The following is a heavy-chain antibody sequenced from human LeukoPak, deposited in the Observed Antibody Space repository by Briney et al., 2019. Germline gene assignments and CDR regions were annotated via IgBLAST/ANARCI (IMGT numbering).Heavy chain of an antibody. CDR1: GYTFTGYY. CDR3: ARVPGMGFTFGGVIAFDY. J-gene: IGHJ4*02. V-gene: IGHV1-2*02. Sequence: ASVKVSCKASGYTFTGYYMHWVRQAPGQGLEWMGWINPNSGGTNYAQKFQGRVTMTRDTSISTAYMELSRLRSDDTAVYYCARVPGMGFTFGGVIAFDYWGQGTLVTVSS. CDR2: INPNSGGT. D-gene: IGHD3-16*02.